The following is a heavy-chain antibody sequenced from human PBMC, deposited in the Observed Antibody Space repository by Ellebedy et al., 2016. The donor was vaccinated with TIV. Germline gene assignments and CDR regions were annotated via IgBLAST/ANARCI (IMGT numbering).Heavy chain of an antibody. V-gene: IGHV3-11*04. J-gene: IGHJ6*02. D-gene: IGHD6-19*01. CDR1: GFTFSKAW. CDR2: ISSRGSPI. Sequence: GESLKISXAASGFTFSKAWMSWVRQAPGKGLEWVAFISSRGSPIYYTDSVKGRFTISRDNAKNSLYLQMNSLRAEDSALYYCARDQDTVALYGMDVWGQGTTVTVSS. CDR3: ARDQDTVALYGMDV.